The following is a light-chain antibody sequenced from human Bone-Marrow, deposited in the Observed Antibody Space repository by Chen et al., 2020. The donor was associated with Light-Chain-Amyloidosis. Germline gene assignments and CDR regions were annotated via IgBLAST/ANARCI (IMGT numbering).Light chain of an antibody. Sequence: SYVLTQPSSVSVAPGQTATIACGGNNIGSTSVHWYQQTPGQAPRLVVYDDSDRPSGLPERLSGSNSGNTATLNISRVEAGDEADYYCQVWDRSSDRPVFGGGTKLTVL. J-gene: IGLJ3*02. CDR2: DDS. CDR3: QVWDRSSDRPV. CDR1: NIGSTS. V-gene: IGLV3-21*02.